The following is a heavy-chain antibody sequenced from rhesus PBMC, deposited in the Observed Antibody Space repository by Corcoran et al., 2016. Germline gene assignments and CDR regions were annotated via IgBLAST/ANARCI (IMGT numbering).Heavy chain of an antibody. D-gene: IGHD3-28*01. CDR1: GGSFRNYW. V-gene: IGHV4-80*01. J-gene: IGHJ4*01. CDR2: INGNRGNT. Sequence: QVQLQESGPGLVKPSETLSLTCAVSGGSFRNYWWSWIRQPPGTGLEWIGEINGNRGNTKHNPSRRSRVTISKDASKNQFSLKLSSVTAADTAVYWCARLYYFDSGYGFDYWGQGVLVTVSS. CDR3: ARLYYFDSGYGFDY.